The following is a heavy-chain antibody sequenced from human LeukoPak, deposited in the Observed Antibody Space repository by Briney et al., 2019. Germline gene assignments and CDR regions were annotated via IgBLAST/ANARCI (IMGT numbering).Heavy chain of an antibody. D-gene: IGHD3-10*01. CDR1: GYTLTELS. CDR3: ARASYYGSGSRSLCLDV. Sequence: ASVKVSCKVSGYTLTELSMRWVRQAPGKGLEWMGGFDPEDGETIYAQKFQGRVTMTEDTSTDTAYMELSSLRSEDTAVYYCARASYYGSGSRSLCLDVWGQGTMLTVSS. V-gene: IGHV1-24*01. J-gene: IGHJ3*01. CDR2: FDPEDGET.